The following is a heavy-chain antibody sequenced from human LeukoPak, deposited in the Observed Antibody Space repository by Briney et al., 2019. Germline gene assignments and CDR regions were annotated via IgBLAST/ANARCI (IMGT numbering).Heavy chain of an antibody. D-gene: IGHD7-27*01. J-gene: IGHJ4*02. CDR1: GYSISSGYY. V-gene: IGHV4-38-2*01. CDR3: ARAGYWGLTVDY. CDR2: IYHSGST. Sequence: PSETLSLTCAVSGYSISSGYYWGWIRQPPGKGLEWIGSIYHSGSTNYNPSLKSRVTISVDTSKNQFSLKLSSVTAADTAVYYCARAGYWGLTVDYWGQGTLVTVSS.